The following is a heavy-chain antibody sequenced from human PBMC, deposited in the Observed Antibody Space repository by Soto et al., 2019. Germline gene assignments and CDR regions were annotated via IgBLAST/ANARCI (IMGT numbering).Heavy chain of an antibody. Sequence: EVQLLESGGVLVQPGGSLRLSCAASGFTFSSFARSWVRQAPGKGLEWVSAIGSRGDSTYYADSVKGRFTISRDNSKNTLYLQMNSLRAEDTAVYYCAKDLIYGYNSGRPFDSWGQGTLVTVSS. CDR2: IGSRGDST. V-gene: IGHV3-23*01. D-gene: IGHD6-19*01. CDR1: GFTFSSFA. CDR3: AKDLIYGYNSGRPFDS. J-gene: IGHJ4*02.